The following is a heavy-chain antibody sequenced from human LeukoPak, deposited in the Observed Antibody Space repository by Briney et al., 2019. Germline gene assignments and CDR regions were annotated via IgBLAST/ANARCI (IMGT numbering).Heavy chain of an antibody. CDR2: ISSSSSYI. D-gene: IGHD1-26*01. Sequence: PGGSLRLSCAASGFTFSSYSMNWVRQAPGKGLEWVSSISSSSSYIYYADSVKGRFTISRDNAKNSLYLQMNSLRAEDTAVYYCARDEVRSGSYGSFDYWGQGTLVTVSS. V-gene: IGHV3-21*01. J-gene: IGHJ4*02. CDR1: GFTFSSYS. CDR3: ARDEVRSGSYGSFDY.